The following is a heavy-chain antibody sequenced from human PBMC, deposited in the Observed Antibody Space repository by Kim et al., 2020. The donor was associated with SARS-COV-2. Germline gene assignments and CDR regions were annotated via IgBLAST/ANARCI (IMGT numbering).Heavy chain of an antibody. D-gene: IGHD6-13*01. CDR2: IWYDGSNK. J-gene: IGHJ4*02. CDR1: GFTFSSYG. Sequence: GGSLRLSCAASGFTFSSYGMHWVRQAPGKGLEWVAVIWYDGSNKYYADSVKGRFTISRDNSKNTLYLQMNSLRAEDTAVYYCARDWGGVSSSWTPLDYWGQGTLVTFSS. CDR3: ARDWGGVSSSWTPLDY. V-gene: IGHV3-33*01.